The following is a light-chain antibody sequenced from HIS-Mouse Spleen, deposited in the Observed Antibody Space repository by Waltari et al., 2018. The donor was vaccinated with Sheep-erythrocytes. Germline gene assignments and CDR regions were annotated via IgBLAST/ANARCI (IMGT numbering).Light chain of an antibody. J-gene: IGLJ3*02. CDR1: VLAKQY. CDR3: YSAADNNLV. CDR2: KDS. Sequence: SYELTQPSSVSVSPGQTARITCSGDVLAKQYARLFQQKPGQAPVLVIYKDSERPSGIPERFSGSSSGTTVTLTISGAQVEDEADYYCYSAADNNLVFGGGTKLTVL. V-gene: IGLV3-27*01.